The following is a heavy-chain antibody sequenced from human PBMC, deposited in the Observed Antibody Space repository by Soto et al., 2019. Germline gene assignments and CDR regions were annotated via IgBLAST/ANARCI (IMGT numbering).Heavy chain of an antibody. J-gene: IGHJ4*02. CDR2: IYYSGST. Sequence: QVQLQESGPGLVKPSQTLSLTCTVSGGSISSGGFYWSWIRQHPGKGLEWIGNIYYSGSTFYNPSLKSRVTISVDTSKNQFSLKLSSVTAADTAVYYCARKKGYSYGPHYFDYWGQGTLVTVSS. D-gene: IGHD5-18*01. CDR1: GGSISSGGFY. V-gene: IGHV4-31*03. CDR3: ARKKGYSYGPHYFDY.